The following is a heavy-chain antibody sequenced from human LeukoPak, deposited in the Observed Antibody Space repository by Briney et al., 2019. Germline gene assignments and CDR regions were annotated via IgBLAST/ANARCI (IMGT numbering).Heavy chain of an antibody. J-gene: IGHJ4*02. Sequence: GASVKVSCKASGGTFSSYAISWVRQAPGQGLEWMGGIIPIFGTANYAQKFQGRVTMTRDMSTSTVYMELSSLRSEDTAVYYCARTTYSGSYGYWGQGTLVTVSS. CDR1: GGTFSSYA. CDR2: IIPIFGTA. V-gene: IGHV1-69*05. CDR3: ARTTYSGSYGY. D-gene: IGHD1-26*01.